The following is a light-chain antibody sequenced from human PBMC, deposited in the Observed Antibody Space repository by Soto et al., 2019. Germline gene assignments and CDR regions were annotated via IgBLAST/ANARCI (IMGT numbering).Light chain of an antibody. V-gene: IGKV3-11*01. CDR2: VAS. Sequence: IVLTQTPATLSLSPGERATLSFRASQSVSSYLAWYQQKPGQAPRLLIYVASNRATGIPARFSGSGSGTDFTLTISSLEPEDFAVYYCQQRSNWPITFGQGTRLEIK. CDR3: QQRSNWPIT. J-gene: IGKJ5*01. CDR1: QSVSSY.